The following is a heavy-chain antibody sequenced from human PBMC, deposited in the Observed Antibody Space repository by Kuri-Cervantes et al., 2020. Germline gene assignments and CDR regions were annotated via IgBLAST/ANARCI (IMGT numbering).Heavy chain of an antibody. CDR3: ARVDHYYDSSGWVFDY. CDR1: GYTFTSYG. V-gene: IGHV1-18*01. CDR2: ISAYNGNT. Sequence: ASVKVSCKASGYTFTSYGISWVRQAPGQGLEWMGWISAYNGNTNYAQKFQGRVTMTRDTSTSTVYMELSSLRSEDTAVYYCARVDHYYDSSGWVFDYWGQGTLVTVSS. D-gene: IGHD3-22*01. J-gene: IGHJ4*02.